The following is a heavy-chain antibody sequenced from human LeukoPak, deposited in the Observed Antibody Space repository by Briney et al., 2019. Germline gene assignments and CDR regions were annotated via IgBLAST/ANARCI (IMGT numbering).Heavy chain of an antibody. D-gene: IGHD3-10*01. J-gene: IGHJ4*02. CDR2: IWYDGSNK. V-gene: IGHV3-33*01. Sequence: GRSLRLSCAASGFTFSSYGMHWVRQAPGKGLEWVAVIWYDGSNKYYADSVKGRFTISRDNSKNTLYLQMNRLRAEDTAVYYCARDEQYYYGSGSFDYWGQGTLVTVSS. CDR1: GFTFSSYG. CDR3: ARDEQYYYGSGSFDY.